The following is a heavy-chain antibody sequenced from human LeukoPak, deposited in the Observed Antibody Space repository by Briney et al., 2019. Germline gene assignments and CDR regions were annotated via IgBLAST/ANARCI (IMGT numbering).Heavy chain of an antibody. V-gene: IGHV4-59*11. CDR2: IYYSGST. CDR1: GGSISSHY. CDR3: ARVAESRYSGLPQAFDI. D-gene: IGHD1-26*01. Sequence: SETLSLTCTVSGGSISSHYWSWIRQPPGKGLELLGYIYYSGSTNYNPSLKIRVSISADTSEEHLSLKLSSVTAADTAMYYCARVAESRYSGLPQAFDIWGQGTMVTVSS. J-gene: IGHJ3*02.